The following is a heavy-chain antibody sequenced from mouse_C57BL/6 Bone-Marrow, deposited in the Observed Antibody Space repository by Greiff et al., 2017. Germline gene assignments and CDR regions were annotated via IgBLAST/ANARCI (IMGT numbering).Heavy chain of an antibody. J-gene: IGHJ4*01. CDR1: GFTFSSYG. D-gene: IGHD2-5*01. Sequence: EVKLMESGGDLVKPGGSLKLSCAASGFTFSSYGMSWFRQTPDNRLEWVATISSGGGYPYYPDSVKGRFTISRDNAKNTLYLQMSSLKSEDTAMYYCARHAYYSNPYAMDYWGQGTSVTVSS. V-gene: IGHV5-6*01. CDR2: ISSGGGYP. CDR3: ARHAYYSNPYAMDY.